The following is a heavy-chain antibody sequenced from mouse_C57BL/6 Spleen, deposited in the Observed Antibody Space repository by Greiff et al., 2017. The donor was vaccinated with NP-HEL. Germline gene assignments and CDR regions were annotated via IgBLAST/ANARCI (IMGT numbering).Heavy chain of an antibody. V-gene: IGHV7-3*01. J-gene: IGHJ4*01. CDR3: ARLYGNWGYYAMDY. Sequence: EVQVVESGGGLVQPGGSLSLSCAASGFTFTDYYMSWVRQPPGQALEWLGFIRNKANGYTTEYSASVKGRFTISRENSQSILYLQMNALRAEDSATYYCARLYGNWGYYAMDYWGQGTSVTVSS. CDR2: IRNKANGYTT. CDR1: GFTFTDYY. D-gene: IGHD2-1*01.